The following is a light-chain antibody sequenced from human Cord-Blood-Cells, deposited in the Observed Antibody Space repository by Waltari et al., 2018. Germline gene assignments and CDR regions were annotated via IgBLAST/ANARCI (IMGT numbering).Light chain of an antibody. Sequence: QSALTQPASVSGSPGQSITISCTGTSSDVGRYNFVPCYQQHPGKAPKLMIYDVSNRPSGVSTRFSGSKSGNTASLTISALQAADEADYYCSSYTSSSTLGVFGGGTKLTVL. V-gene: IGLV2-14*01. CDR2: DVS. CDR3: SSYTSSSTLGV. CDR1: SSDVGRYNF. J-gene: IGLJ2*01.